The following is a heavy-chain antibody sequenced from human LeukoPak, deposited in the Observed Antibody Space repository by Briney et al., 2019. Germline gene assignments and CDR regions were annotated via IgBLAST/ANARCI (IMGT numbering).Heavy chain of an antibody. J-gene: IGHJ3*02. CDR2: IYYSGST. CDR1: GGSISSYY. V-gene: IGHV4-59*01. Sequence: SETLPLTCTVSGGSISSYYWSWIRQPPGKGLEWIGYIYYSGSTNYNPSLKSRVTISVDTSKNQFSLKLSSVTAADTAVYYCARDAHNDILTGYAKDAFDIWGQGTMVTVSS. D-gene: IGHD3-9*01. CDR3: ARDAHNDILTGYAKDAFDI.